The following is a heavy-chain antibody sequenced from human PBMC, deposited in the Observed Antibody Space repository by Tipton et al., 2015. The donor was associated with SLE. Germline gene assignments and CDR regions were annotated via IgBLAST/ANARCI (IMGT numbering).Heavy chain of an antibody. CDR3: ARRRRQLVRESFDI. J-gene: IGHJ3*02. D-gene: IGHD1-1*01. V-gene: IGHV5-51*03. CDR2: IYPGDSDT. CDR1: GYSFPTYW. Sequence: QLVQSGAEVKKPGESLKISCKGSGYSFPTYWIGWVRQMPGKGLEWMGIIYPGDSDTRYSPSFQGQVTISADKSITTAYLQWSSLKASDTAMYYWARRRRQLVRESFDIWGQGTMVTVSS.